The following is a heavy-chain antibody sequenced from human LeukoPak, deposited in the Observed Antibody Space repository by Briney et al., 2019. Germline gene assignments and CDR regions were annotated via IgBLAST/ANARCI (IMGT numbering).Heavy chain of an antibody. Sequence: GRSLRLSCAASGFTFDDYAMHWVRRAPGKGLEWVSGISWNSGSIGYADSVKGRFTISRDNARNSLYLQMNSLRAEDTALYYCAKDIGSSWVFDYWGQGTLVTVSS. CDR2: ISWNSGSI. CDR1: GFTFDDYA. D-gene: IGHD6-13*01. CDR3: AKDIGSSWVFDY. J-gene: IGHJ4*02. V-gene: IGHV3-9*01.